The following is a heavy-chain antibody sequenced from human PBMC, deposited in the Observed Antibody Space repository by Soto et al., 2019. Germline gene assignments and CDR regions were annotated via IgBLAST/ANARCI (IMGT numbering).Heavy chain of an antibody. V-gene: IGHV4-34*01. D-gene: IGHD2-2*01. J-gene: IGHJ5*02. Sequence: LSLTCAVYGGSFSGYYWSWIRRPPGKGLEWIGEINHSGSTNYNPSLKSRVTISVDTSKNQFSLKLSSVTAADTAVYYCARYQLLPYNWFDPWGQGTLVTVSS. CDR3: ARYQLLPYNWFDP. CDR1: GGSFSGYY. CDR2: INHSGST.